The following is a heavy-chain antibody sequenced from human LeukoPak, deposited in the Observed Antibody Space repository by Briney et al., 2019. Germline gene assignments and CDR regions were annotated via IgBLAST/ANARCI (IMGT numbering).Heavy chain of an antibody. CDR2: IIPIFGTA. Sequence: SVKVSCKASGGTFSSYAISWVRQAPGQGLEWMGGIIPIFGTANYAQKFQGRVTITADESTSTAYMELSSLRSEDTAVYYCARPKTRYSYGPIHGGAFDIWGQGTMVTVSS. V-gene: IGHV1-69*13. CDR1: GGTFSSYA. D-gene: IGHD5-18*01. CDR3: ARPKTRYSYGPIHGGAFDI. J-gene: IGHJ3*02.